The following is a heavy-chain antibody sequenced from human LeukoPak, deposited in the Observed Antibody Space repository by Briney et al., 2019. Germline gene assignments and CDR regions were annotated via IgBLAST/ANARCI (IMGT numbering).Heavy chain of an antibody. J-gene: IGHJ4*02. D-gene: IGHD5-12*01. V-gene: IGHV3-30*04. CDR3: ARDRSAFSGYDFFDY. CDR2: ISYDGSNE. Sequence: GGSLRLSCAASGFTFSSYVMHWVRQAPGKGLEWVAIISYDGSNEYYADSVKGRFTISRDNSKNSLYLQMNSLRAEDTAVYYCARDRSAFSGYDFFDYWGQGTLVTVSS. CDR1: GFTFSSYV.